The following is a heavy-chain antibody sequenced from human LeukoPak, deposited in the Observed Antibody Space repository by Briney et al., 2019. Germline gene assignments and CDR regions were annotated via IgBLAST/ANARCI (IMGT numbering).Heavy chain of an antibody. V-gene: IGHV4-59*01. D-gene: IGHD2-21*02. CDR3: ARVAPNCGGDCYFSKYYFDY. Sequence: PSETLSLTCTVSGGSISSYYWSWIRQPPGKGLEWIGYIYYSGNTNYNPSLKSRVTISVDTSKNQFSLKLSSVTAADTAVYYCARVAPNCGGDCYFSKYYFDYWGQGTLVTVSS. CDR2: IYYSGNT. CDR1: GGSISSYY. J-gene: IGHJ4*02.